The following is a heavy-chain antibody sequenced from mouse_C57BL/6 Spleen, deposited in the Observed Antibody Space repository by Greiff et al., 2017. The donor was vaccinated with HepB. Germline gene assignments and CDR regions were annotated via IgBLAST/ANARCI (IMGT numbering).Heavy chain of an antibody. CDR2: ISSGSSTI. V-gene: IGHV5-17*01. CDR3: ARPGGLRSYYAMDY. CDR1: GFTFSDYG. J-gene: IGHJ4*01. D-gene: IGHD1-1*01. Sequence: EVNLVESGGGLVKPGGSLKLSCAASGFTFSDYGMHWVRQAPEKGLEWVAYISSGSSTIYYADTVKGRFTISRDNAKNTLFLQMTSLRSEDTAMYYCARPGGLRSYYAMDYWGQGTSVTVSS.